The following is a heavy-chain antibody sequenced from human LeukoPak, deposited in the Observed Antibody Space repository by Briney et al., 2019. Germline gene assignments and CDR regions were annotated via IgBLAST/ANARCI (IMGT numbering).Heavy chain of an antibody. CDR1: GGSISPYY. Sequence: PSETLSLTCTVSGGSISPYYWSWLRQPPGKGLQWIGHISFSGSTLYKASLKSRVTISLDTSKNQFFLRLSSVTAADTAVYYCARHQGGTTYDYWGQGTLVTVSS. CDR2: ISFSGST. V-gene: IGHV4-59*08. CDR3: ARHQGGTTYDY. D-gene: IGHD2-15*01. J-gene: IGHJ4*02.